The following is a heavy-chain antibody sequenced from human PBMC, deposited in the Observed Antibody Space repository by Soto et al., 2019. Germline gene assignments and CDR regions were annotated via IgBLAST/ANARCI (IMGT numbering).Heavy chain of an antibody. CDR2: INAGNGNT. J-gene: IGHJ4*02. CDR1: GYIFTSYT. Sequence: ASVKVSCKASGYIFTSYTMHWVRQAPGQRPEWMGWINAGNGNTKYSQNFQGRITITRDTSASSAYVEMYNLRSEDTAVYYCARIRVDVDYWGQGTLVTVSS. CDR3: ARIRVDVDY. V-gene: IGHV1-3*01.